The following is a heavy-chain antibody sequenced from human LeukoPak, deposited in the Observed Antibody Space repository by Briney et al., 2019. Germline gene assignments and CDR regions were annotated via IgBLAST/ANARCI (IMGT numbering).Heavy chain of an antibody. CDR3: VKGRNAYFDY. V-gene: IGHV3-30*02. CDR1: GFTFSGYG. J-gene: IGHJ4*02. Sequence: GGSLRLSCAPSGFTFSGYGMHWVRQAPGKGLEWVAFIPSDGSNKYYADSVKGRFTISRDNSKNTVDLQMNSLRPEDTAVYYCVKGRNAYFDYWGQGTLVTASS. CDR2: IPSDGSNK.